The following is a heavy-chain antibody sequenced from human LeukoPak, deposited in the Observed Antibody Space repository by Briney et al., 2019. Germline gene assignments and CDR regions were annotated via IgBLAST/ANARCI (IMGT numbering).Heavy chain of an antibody. CDR1: GFAFSSYA. CDR3: AKEAVAGFFDY. CDR2: ISGSGGIT. J-gene: IGHJ4*02. V-gene: IGHV3-23*01. Sequence: GGSLRLSCAASGFAFSSYAMSWVRQAPGKGLEWVSVISGSGGITYYADSVKGRFTISRDNSKNTVSLQMNSLRAEDTAVYYCAKEAVAGFFDYWGQGTLVTVSS. D-gene: IGHD6-19*01.